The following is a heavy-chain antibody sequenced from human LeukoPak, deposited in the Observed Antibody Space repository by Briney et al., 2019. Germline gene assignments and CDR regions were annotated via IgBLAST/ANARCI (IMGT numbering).Heavy chain of an antibody. V-gene: IGHV3-48*03. D-gene: IGHD6-6*01. CDR3: ARDQLADEYNWFDP. CDR1: GFTFSSYE. J-gene: IGHJ5*02. Sequence: PGGSLRLSCAASGFTFSSYEMNWVRRAPGKGLEWVSYISSSGSTIYYADSVKGRFTISRDNAKNSLYLQMNSLRAEDTAVYYCARDQLADEYNWFDPWGQGTLVTVSS. CDR2: ISSSGSTI.